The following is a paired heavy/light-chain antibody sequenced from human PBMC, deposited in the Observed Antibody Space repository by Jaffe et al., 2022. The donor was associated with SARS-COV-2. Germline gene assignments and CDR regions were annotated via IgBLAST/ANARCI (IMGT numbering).Heavy chain of an antibody. CDR3: AKHAASPTFFGF. D-gene: IGHD2-15*01. V-gene: IGHV4-39*01. CDR1: GGSINGSDHF. CDR2: IFDSGSA. J-gene: IGHJ4*02. Sequence: QLQLQESGPGLVKPSETLSLTCSVSGGSINGSDHFWAWIRQSPEKGLEWIGSIFDSGSAYHSPSLRSRVTLSVDTSKNQFSLRLRSVTAADTAVYYCAKHAASPTFFGFWGQGRLVTVSS.
Light chain of an antibody. CDR1: QTVRANY. CDR3: QQYGNSPYT. CDR2: GAS. J-gene: IGKJ2*01. Sequence: EIVLTQSPGTLSFSPGERATLSCRATQTVRANYLAWYQHRAGQAPRLLIYGASNRATGIPDRFSGSGSGTDFTLTISRLEPEDFAVYYCQQYGNSPYTFGQGTKLEIK. V-gene: IGKV3-20*01.